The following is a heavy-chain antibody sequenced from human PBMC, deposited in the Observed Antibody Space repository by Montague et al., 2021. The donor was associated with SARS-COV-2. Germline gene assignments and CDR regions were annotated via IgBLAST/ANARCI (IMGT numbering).Heavy chain of an antibody. Sequence: SETLSLTCTVSGGSISSSSYYWGWIRQPPGKGLEWIGSIYYSGSTYYNPSLKSRVTISVDTSKNQFSLKLSSMTAADTAVYYCATYTTGKGEGWFDPWGQGTLVTVSS. D-gene: IGHD1-1*01. J-gene: IGHJ5*02. CDR3: ATYTTGKGEGWFDP. CDR1: GGSISSSSYY. V-gene: IGHV4-39*01. CDR2: IYYSGST.